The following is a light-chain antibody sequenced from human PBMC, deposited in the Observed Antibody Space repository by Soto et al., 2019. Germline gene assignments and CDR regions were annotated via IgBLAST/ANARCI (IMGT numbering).Light chain of an antibody. Sequence: DIVMTQSPLSLPVTPGEPAPISCRSSQSLPHSNGYNYLDWYLQKPGQSPQLLIYLGSNRASGVPDRFSGSGSGTDFTLKISRVEAEDVGVYYCMQALQTPWTFGQGTKVEIK. V-gene: IGKV2-28*01. CDR2: LGS. CDR1: QSLPHSNGYNY. CDR3: MQALQTPWT. J-gene: IGKJ1*01.